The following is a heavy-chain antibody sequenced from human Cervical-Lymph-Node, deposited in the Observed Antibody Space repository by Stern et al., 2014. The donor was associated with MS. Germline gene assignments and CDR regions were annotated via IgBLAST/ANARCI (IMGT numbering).Heavy chain of an antibody. Sequence: QVQLVQSGGGVVQPGRSLRLSCAASGFTFRSYGMHWVRQAPGKGLEWVAVIWYDGSNKYYADSVKGRFTISRDNSKNTLYLQMNSLRAEDTAVYYCARSSSPSPYYYYGMDVWGQGTTVTVSS. CDR2: IWYDGSNK. D-gene: IGHD6-13*01. V-gene: IGHV3-33*01. CDR1: GFTFRSYG. J-gene: IGHJ6*02. CDR3: ARSSSPSPYYYYGMDV.